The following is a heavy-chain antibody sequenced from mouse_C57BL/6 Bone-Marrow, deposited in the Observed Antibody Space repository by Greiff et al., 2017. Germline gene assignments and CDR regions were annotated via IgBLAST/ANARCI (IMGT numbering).Heavy chain of an antibody. CDR2: IDPSDSYT. V-gene: IGHV1-69*01. D-gene: IGHD2-4*01. J-gene: IGHJ3*01. CDR3: AREGYDSWFAY. CDR1: GYTFTSYW. Sequence: QVQLKQSGAELVMPGASVKLSCKASGYTFTSYWMHWVKQRPGQGLEWIGEIDPSDSYTNYNQKFKGKSTLTVDKSSSTAYMQLSSLTSEDSAVYYCAREGYDSWFAYWGQGTLVTVSA.